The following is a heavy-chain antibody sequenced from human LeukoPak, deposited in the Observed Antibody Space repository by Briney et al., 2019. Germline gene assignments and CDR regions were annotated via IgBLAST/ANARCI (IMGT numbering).Heavy chain of an antibody. V-gene: IGHV3-23*01. D-gene: IGHD3-22*01. CDR2: ISGSGDST. CDR3: AKTGYDSSGYLDY. J-gene: IGHJ4*02. Sequence: GGSLRLSCAASGFTYSRFAMSWVRQAPGKGLEWVSAISGSGDSTYYADSVKGRFTISRDNLKNTLYLQMNSLRVEDTAVYYCAKTGYDSSGYLDYWGQGTLVTVSS. CDR1: GFTYSRFA.